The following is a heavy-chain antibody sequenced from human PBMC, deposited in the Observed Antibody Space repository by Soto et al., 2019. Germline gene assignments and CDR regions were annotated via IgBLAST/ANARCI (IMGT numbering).Heavy chain of an antibody. CDR1: GGSISSYY. Sequence: SETLSLTCTVSGGSISSYYWSRIRQPPGKGLEWIGYIYYSGSTNYNPSLKSRVTISVDTSKNQFSLKLSSVTAADTAVYYCAHYYYDSSGRFDPWGQGTLVTVS. V-gene: IGHV4-59*01. J-gene: IGHJ5*02. CDR3: AHYYYDSSGRFDP. CDR2: IYYSGST. D-gene: IGHD3-22*01.